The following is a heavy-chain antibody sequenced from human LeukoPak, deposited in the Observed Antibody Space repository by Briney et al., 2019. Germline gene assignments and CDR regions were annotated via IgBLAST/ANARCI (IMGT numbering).Heavy chain of an antibody. J-gene: IGHJ4*02. CDR1: RFTFSNYW. CDR3: ARENYFDY. V-gene: IGHV3-7*01. CDR2: IKQDGSEK. Sequence: GGSLRLSCAASRFTFSNYWMGWVRQAPGKGLERVANIKQDGSEKYYVDSVKGRFTISRDNAKNSLYLQMNSLRAEDTAVYYCARENYFDYWGQGTLVTVSS.